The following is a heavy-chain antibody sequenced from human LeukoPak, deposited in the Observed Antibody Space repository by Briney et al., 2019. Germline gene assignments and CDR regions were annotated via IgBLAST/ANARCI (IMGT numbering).Heavy chain of an antibody. D-gene: IGHD3-22*01. J-gene: IGHJ4*02. V-gene: IGHV4-59*01. Sequence: SETLSLTCTVSGGSISSYYWSWIRQPPGKGLEWIGYIYYSGSTNYSPSLKSRVTISLDTSNNHFSLKLNSATAADTAVYYCATYRSSGEFNYWGQGTLVTDSS. CDR1: GGSISSYY. CDR3: ATYRSSGEFNY. CDR2: IYYSGST.